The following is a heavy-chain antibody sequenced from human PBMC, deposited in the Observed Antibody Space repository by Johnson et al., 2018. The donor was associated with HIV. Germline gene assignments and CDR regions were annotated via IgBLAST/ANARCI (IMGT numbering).Heavy chain of an antibody. J-gene: IGHJ3*02. CDR2: IKQDGSEK. CDR3: AKGGSGTTRIRAQKGAFDI. Sequence: VQLVESGGGVVQPGRSLRLSCAASVFTFSSYCMGWVRQAPGKGLFWVANIKQDGSEKYYVDSLKGRFTISRDNSKNTLYLQMNSLRAEDTAVYYCAKGGSGTTRIRAQKGAFDIWGQGTMVTVSS. CDR1: VFTFSSYC. D-gene: IGHD6-19*01. V-gene: IGHV3-7*02.